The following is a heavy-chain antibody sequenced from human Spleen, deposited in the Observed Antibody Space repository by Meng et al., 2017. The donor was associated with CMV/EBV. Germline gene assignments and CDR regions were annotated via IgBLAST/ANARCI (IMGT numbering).Heavy chain of an antibody. CDR2: VDHTGST. CDR1: GGSFSDYY. CDR3: ARGANYYDSSNYHWFDP. J-gene: IGHJ5*02. D-gene: IGHD3-22*01. V-gene: IGHV4-34*01. Sequence: SETLSLTCAVSGGSFSDYYWTWIRQSPGKGLEWIGEVDHTGSTDYNPSLKSRVTISVDPSKNHFSLRLSPVTAADTAVYHCARGANYYDSSNYHWFDPWGQGTLVTVSS.